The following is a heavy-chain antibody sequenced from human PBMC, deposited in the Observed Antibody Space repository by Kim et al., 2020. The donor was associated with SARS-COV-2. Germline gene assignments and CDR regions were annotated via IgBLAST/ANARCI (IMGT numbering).Heavy chain of an antibody. J-gene: IGHJ4*02. D-gene: IGHD1-26*01. CDR3: AKVPFGELLFGGCCPFDY. Sequence: KGRFTIARDNSKNTLYLQMNSLRAEETAVYYCAKVPFGELLFGGCCPFDYWGQGTLVTVSS. V-gene: IGHV3-23*01.